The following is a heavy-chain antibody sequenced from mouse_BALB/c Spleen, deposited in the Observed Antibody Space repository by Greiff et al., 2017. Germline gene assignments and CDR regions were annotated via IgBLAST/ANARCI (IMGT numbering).Heavy chain of an antibody. CDR1: GFNIKDYY. CDR2: IDPENGNT. J-gene: IGHJ4*01. CDR3: ARLISYAMDY. Sequence: EVKLQQSGAELVRPGALVKLSCKASGFNIKDYYMHWVKQRPEQGLEWIGWIDPENGNTIYDPKFQGKASITADTSSNTAYLQLSSLTSEDTAVYYCARLISYAMDYWGQGTSVTVSS. V-gene: IGHV14-1*02. D-gene: IGHD2-4*01.